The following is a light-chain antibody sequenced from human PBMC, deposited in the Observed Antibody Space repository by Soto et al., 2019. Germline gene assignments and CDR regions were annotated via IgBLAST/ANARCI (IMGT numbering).Light chain of an antibody. V-gene: IGKV3-11*01. J-gene: IGKJ5*01. Sequence: EIVLTQSPDTLSLSPGEGASLSCRASQSVHTFLAWYQQKPGQPPRLLIYGASTRATGVPARFSGSGSGTDFTLTISSLEPEDFAVYYCHQRSNWPTDTFGQGTRLDI. CDR2: GAS. CDR3: HQRSNWPTDT. CDR1: QSVHTF.